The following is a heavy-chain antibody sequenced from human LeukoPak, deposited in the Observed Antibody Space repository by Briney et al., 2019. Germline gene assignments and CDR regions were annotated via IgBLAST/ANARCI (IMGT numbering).Heavy chain of an antibody. CDR2: IRSKANSYAT. J-gene: IGHJ4*02. CDR1: GLTFSGSA. V-gene: IGHV3-73*01. CDR3: TRLGPQDSSGYGASDY. D-gene: IGHD3-22*01. Sequence: GGSLRLSCAASGLTFSGSAMHWVRQASGKGLEWVGRIRSKANSYATAYAASVKGRFTISRDDSKNTAYLQMNSLKTEDTAVYYCTRLGPQDSSGYGASDYWGQGTLVTVSS.